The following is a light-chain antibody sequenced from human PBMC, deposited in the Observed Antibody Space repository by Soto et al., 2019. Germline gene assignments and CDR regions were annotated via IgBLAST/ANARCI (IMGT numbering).Light chain of an antibody. Sequence: QSVLTQPPSASGTPGQWVTISCSGSSSNIGSNTVNWYQQLPGTAPKLLIYSNNQRPSGVPDRFSGSKSGTSASLAISGLQSEDEADYYCAAWDDSLNGRYVFGTGTKLTVL. V-gene: IGLV1-44*01. CDR2: SNN. CDR1: SSNIGSNT. J-gene: IGLJ1*01. CDR3: AAWDDSLNGRYV.